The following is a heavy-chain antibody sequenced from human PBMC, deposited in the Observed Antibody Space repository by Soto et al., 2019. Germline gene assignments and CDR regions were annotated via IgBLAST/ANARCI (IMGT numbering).Heavy chain of an antibody. Sequence: QVQLVQSGAEMKKPGASVKFSCKTSGYTFTGYYIHWVRQAPGQGVEGMGWISPNSGGTNYAQKFQARVTMTRDTSVSTVYMEVTRLRTDDTAVYYCAQNGVITSGGVSVHWGQGTLVTVSS. V-gene: IGHV1-2*02. CDR3: AQNGVITSGGVSVH. CDR2: ISPNSGGT. J-gene: IGHJ4*02. D-gene: IGHD3-16*02. CDR1: GYTFTGYY.